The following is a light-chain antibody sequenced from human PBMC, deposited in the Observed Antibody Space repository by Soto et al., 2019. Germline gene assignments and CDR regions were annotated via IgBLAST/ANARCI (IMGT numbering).Light chain of an antibody. CDR3: QQYNKWRT. Sequence: IVMTQSPATLSVSPWEIATLSCRASQSIASNLAWYQQRPGQAPRLLIYGTSTRATGIPARFSGSGSGTEFTLTIDSLQSEDFAVYYCQQYNKWRTFGQGTKVDIK. CDR2: GTS. V-gene: IGKV3-15*01. CDR1: QSIASN. J-gene: IGKJ1*01.